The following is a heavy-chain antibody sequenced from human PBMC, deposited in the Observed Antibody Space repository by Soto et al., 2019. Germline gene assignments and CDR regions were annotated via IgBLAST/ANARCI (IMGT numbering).Heavy chain of an antibody. J-gene: IGHJ6*02. V-gene: IGHV4-30-2*06. CDR2: IYPTGST. CDR3: ARAPTGNYPRWVL. D-gene: IGHD3-10*01. Sequence: TLSLTCTVSGVSISSGGYSWRWIRQSPEKGLEWLGCIYPTGSTYYHPSLKSRVTISIDTSRNQFSLNLTSVTAADTAVYYCARAPTGNYPRWVLWGQGTTVTVSS. CDR1: GVSISSGGYS.